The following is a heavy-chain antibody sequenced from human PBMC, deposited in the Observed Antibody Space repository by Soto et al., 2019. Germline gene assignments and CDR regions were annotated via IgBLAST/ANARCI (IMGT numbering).Heavy chain of an antibody. CDR3: AREYSGYDYNWFDP. J-gene: IGHJ5*02. CDR2: IIPILGIA. D-gene: IGHD5-12*01. V-gene: IGHV1-69*04. Sequence: SVKVSCKASGDTFSSYTISWVRQAPGQGLEWMGRIIPILGIANYAQKFQGRVTITADKSTSTAYMELSSLRSEDTAVYYCAREYSGYDYNWFDPWGQGTLVTVSS. CDR1: GDTFSSYT.